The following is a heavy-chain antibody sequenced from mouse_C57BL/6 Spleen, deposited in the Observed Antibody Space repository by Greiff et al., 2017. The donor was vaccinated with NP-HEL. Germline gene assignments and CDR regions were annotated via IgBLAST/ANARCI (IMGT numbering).Heavy chain of an antibody. CDR2: INPSNGGT. CDR1: GYTFTSYW. V-gene: IGHV1-53*01. Sequence: QVQLQQPGTELVKPGASVKLSCKASGYTFTSYWMHWVKQRPGQGLEWLGNINPSNGGTNYNEKFKSKATLTVDKSSSTAYMQLSSLTSEDSAVYYCARSTTVVGDAMDYWGQGTSVTVSS. D-gene: IGHD1-1*01. J-gene: IGHJ4*01. CDR3: ARSTTVVGDAMDY.